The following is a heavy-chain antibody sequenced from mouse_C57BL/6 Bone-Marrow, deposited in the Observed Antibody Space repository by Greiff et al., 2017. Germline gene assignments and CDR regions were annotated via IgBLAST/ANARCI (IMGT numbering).Heavy chain of an antibody. J-gene: IGHJ4*01. CDR1: GFTFSDAW. Sequence: EVKLQESGGGLVQPGGSMKLSCAASGFTFSDAWMDWVRQSPEKGLEWVADIRNKANNHATYYAESVKGRFTISRDDSKSSVYLQMNSLRAEDTGIYYCTRTGLYAMDYWGQGTSVTVSS. CDR3: TRTGLYAMDY. CDR2: IRNKANNHAT. D-gene: IGHD4-1*01. V-gene: IGHV6-6*01.